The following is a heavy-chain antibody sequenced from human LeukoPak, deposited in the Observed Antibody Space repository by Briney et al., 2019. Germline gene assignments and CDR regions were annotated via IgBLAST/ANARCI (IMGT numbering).Heavy chain of an antibody. CDR3: ARGPPNDY. CDR1: GGSISSGDYF. Sequence: TLSLTCTVSGGSISSGDYFWSWIRQPPGKGLECIVYIYYSASTYYSPSLNSRVTISVDTSKNQFSLKLSSVTAADTAVYYCARGPPNDYGGRGPLVTVSS. CDR2: IYYSAST. J-gene: IGHJ4*02. V-gene: IGHV4-30-4*08.